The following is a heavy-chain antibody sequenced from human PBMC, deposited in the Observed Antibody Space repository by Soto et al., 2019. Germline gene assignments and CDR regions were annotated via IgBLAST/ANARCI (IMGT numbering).Heavy chain of an antibody. V-gene: IGHV1-69*13. D-gene: IGHD2-15*01. Sequence: ASVKVSCKASGGTFSSYAISWVRQAPGQGLEWMGGIIPIFGTANYAQKFQGRVTITADESTSTAYMELSSLRSEDTAVYYCARDDTTSRYCSGGSCYRYNWFDPWGQGTLVTVSS. CDR3: ARDDTTSRYCSGGSCYRYNWFDP. CDR2: IIPIFGTA. J-gene: IGHJ5*02. CDR1: GGTFSSYA.